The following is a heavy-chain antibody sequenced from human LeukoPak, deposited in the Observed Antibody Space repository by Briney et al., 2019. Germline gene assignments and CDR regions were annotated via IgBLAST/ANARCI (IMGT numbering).Heavy chain of an antibody. CDR2: ISSDGSTS. D-gene: IGHD6-19*01. CDR3: ARRGVALSGTDRWLDY. Sequence: QTGGSLRLSCAASGFTFSSYWMHWVRQAPGKGLVWVSRISSDGSTSTYADSVKGRFTISRDNAKNTLYLQMNNLRAEDTALYYCARRGVALSGTDRWLDYWGQGTLVTVSS. CDR1: GFTFSSYW. J-gene: IGHJ4*02. V-gene: IGHV3-74*01.